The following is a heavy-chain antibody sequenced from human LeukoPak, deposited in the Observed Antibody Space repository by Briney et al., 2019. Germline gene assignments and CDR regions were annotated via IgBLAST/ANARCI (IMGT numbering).Heavy chain of an antibody. Sequence: SETLSLTCTVSGGSISSSSYYWGWIRQPPGKGLEWIGSIYYSGSTYYNPSLKSRVTISVDTSKNQFSLKLSSVTAADTAVYYCARLTTADAFDIWGQGTMVTVSS. CDR3: ARLTTADAFDI. CDR1: GGSISSSSYY. J-gene: IGHJ3*02. D-gene: IGHD3-22*01. CDR2: IYYSGST. V-gene: IGHV4-39*07.